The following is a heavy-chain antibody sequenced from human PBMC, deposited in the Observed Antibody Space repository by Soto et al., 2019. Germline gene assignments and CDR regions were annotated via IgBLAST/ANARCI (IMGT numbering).Heavy chain of an antibody. Sequence: ASVKVSCKASGHTFTNYGFSWVRQAPGQGPEWMGWISAYNGDTNYAQKFHGRVTLATETSTSTVYMELRSLTSDDTAVYYCARDPSNSSGPRIWFDPWGQGTLVTVSS. D-gene: IGHD6-19*01. CDR3: ARDPSNSSGPRIWFDP. V-gene: IGHV1-18*04. J-gene: IGHJ5*02. CDR1: GHTFTNYG. CDR2: ISAYNGDT.